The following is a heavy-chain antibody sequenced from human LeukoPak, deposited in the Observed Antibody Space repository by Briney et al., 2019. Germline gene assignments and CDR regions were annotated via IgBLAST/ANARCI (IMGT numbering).Heavy chain of an antibody. J-gene: IGHJ3*02. CDR3: ARDPAGNYYDSSGIGAQDAFDI. CDR1: GFTSSSYG. V-gene: IGHV3-33*01. CDR2: IWYDGSNK. Sequence: GGSLRLSCAASGFTSSSYGMHWVRQAPGKGLEWVAVIWYDGSNKYYADSVKGRFTISRDNSKNTLYLQMNSLRAEDTAVYYCARDPAGNYYDSSGIGAQDAFDIWGQGTMVTVSS. D-gene: IGHD3-22*01.